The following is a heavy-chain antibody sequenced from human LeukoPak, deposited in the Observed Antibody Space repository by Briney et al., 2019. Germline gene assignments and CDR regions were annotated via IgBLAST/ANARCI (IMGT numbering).Heavy chain of an antibody. V-gene: IGHV4-34*01. Sequence: PSETLSHTCAVSGGSFSGFYWSWIRQPPGGGLEWIADINHSGTTNYNPSLKSRVTISVDTSKNQFSLNLKSMTAADTAVYYCTRQYSSSYYSDYWGQGTLVTVSS. CDR1: GGSFSGFY. CDR3: TRQYSSSYYSDY. CDR2: INHSGTT. D-gene: IGHD6-6*01. J-gene: IGHJ4*02.